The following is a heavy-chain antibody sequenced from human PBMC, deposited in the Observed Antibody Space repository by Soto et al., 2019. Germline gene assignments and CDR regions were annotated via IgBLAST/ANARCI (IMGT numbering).Heavy chain of an antibody. CDR2: MYYSGTT. V-gene: IGHV4-31*03. D-gene: IGHD4-4*01. CDR3: ARGNDFRSGWFDP. Sequence: QVHLQESGPGLVKPSQTMSLTCTVSAGSISSGTYYWNWIRQHPGKGLEWIGYMYYSGTTYYNPSLQSRVTISGDTSKNQFSLKLSSVTVADTAVYYCARGNDFRSGWFDPWGQGIMVTVSS. J-gene: IGHJ5*02. CDR1: AGSISSGTYY.